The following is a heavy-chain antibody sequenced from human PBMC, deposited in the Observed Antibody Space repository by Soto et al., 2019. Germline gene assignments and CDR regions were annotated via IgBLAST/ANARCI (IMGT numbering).Heavy chain of an antibody. Sequence: SVKVSCKASGGTFSSYAISWVRQAPGQGLEWMGGIIPIFGTANYAQKFQGRVTVTADESTSTAYMELSSLRSEDTAVYYCARVAGLVAVAGHLDYWGQGTLVTVS. CDR2: IIPIFGTA. CDR3: ARVAGLVAVAGHLDY. D-gene: IGHD6-19*01. V-gene: IGHV1-69*13. J-gene: IGHJ4*02. CDR1: GGTFSSYA.